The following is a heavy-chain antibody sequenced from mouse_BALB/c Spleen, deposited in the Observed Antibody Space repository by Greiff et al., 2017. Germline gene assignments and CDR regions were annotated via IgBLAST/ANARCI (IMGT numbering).Heavy chain of an antibody. Sequence: VKLMESGPGLVAPSQSLSITCTVSGFSLSRYSVHWVRQPPGKGLEWLGMIWGGGSTDYNSALKSRLSISKDNSKSQVFLKMNSLQTDDTAMYYCARNFGTTVGYFEVWGAGTTVTVSS. V-gene: IGHV2-6-4*01. D-gene: IGHD1-1*01. J-gene: IGHJ1*01. CDR3: ARNFGTTVGYFEV. CDR2: IWGGGST. CDR1: GFSLSRYS.